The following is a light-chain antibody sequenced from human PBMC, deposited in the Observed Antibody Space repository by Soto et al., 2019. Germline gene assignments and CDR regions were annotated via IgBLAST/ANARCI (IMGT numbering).Light chain of an antibody. J-gene: IGKJ5*01. CDR1: QGISSY. CDR3: QQLDSYPIT. CDR2: AAS. Sequence: ITLTQSPSALSASVGDRVTITCRASQGISSYLAWYQQKPERAPKLLIYAASTLQSGVPSRFSGSGSGTDFTLTISSLQPEDFATYYCQQLDSYPITFGQGTRLEIK. V-gene: IGKV1-9*01.